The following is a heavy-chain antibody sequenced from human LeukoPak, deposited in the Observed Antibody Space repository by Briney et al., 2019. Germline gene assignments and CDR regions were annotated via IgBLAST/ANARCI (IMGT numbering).Heavy chain of an antibody. CDR3: ARDFLRTASPDAFGI. Sequence: SETLSLTCTASGGSISSSSYYWGWIRQPPGKGLEWIGHISYSGNTYYNPSLKSRLTISADASKNQFSLNLTSVAAADTAMYYCARDFLRTASPDAFGIWGQGTMVTVSS. CDR1: GGSISSSSYY. V-gene: IGHV4-31*03. CDR2: ISYSGNT. D-gene: IGHD2-21*02. J-gene: IGHJ3*02.